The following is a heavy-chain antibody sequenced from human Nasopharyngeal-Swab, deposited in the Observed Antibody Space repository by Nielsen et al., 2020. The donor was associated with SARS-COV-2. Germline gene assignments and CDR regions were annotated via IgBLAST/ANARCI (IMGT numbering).Heavy chain of an antibody. V-gene: IGHV4-39*01. CDR2: IYYSGST. J-gene: IGHJ6*02. CDR3: ASPLWFGELLPASYYYYGMDV. Sequence: WIRQPPGKGLEWIGNIYYSGSTYYSPSLKSRVTISVDTSKNQFSLKLSSVTAADTAVYYCASPLWFGELLPASYYYYGMDVWGQGTTVTVSS. D-gene: IGHD3-10*01.